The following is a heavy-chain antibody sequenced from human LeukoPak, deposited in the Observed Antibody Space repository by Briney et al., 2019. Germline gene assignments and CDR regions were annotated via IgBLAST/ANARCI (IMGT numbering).Heavy chain of an antibody. CDR3: ARDTARFGEHGVYYFDL. CDR2: ISSSGSPI. D-gene: IGHD4-17*01. CDR1: GFTFSSYS. Sequence: GGSVRLSCAASGFTFSSYSMNWVRQAPGKGLEWVSYISSSGSPIYFSDSVEGRFTISRDNAKNSLYLQMNSLRDEDTAVYYCARDTARFGEHGVYYFDLWGQGTLVTVSS. J-gene: IGHJ4*02. V-gene: IGHV3-48*02.